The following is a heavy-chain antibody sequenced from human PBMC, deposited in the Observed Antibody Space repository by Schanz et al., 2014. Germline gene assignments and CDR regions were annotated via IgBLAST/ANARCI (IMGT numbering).Heavy chain of an antibody. J-gene: IGHJ4*02. CDR1: GDSISSTSYY. CDR3: ARLWGGWRIPDY. Sequence: QLQMQESGPGLVKPSETLSLTCSVSGDSISSTSYYWGWIRQPPGKGLEWIGSIYYSGSTYYNASLKSRAPIPVDTSKNQFSLKLTSVTAADSAVYYCARLWGGWRIPDYWGQGTLVTVSS. D-gene: IGHD6-19*01. V-gene: IGHV4-39*01. CDR2: IYYSGST.